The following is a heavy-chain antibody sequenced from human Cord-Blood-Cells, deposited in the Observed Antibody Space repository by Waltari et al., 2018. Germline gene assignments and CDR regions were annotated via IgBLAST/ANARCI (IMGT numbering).Heavy chain of an antibody. CDR2: IWYDGSNK. Sequence: QVQLVESGGGVVKPGRSLRLSCAASGFTFSTYGLHWVRQDPGKGLEWVAFIWYDGSNKYYADSVKGRFTISRDNSKNTLYLQMNSLRAEDTAVYYCAREPLVVAATPFDYWGQGTLVTVSS. CDR1: GFTFSTYG. D-gene: IGHD2-15*01. V-gene: IGHV3-33*01. J-gene: IGHJ4*02. CDR3: AREPLVVAATPFDY.